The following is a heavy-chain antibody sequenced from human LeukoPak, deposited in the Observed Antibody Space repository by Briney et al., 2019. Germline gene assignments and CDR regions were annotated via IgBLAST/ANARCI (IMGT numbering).Heavy chain of an antibody. CDR2: IYYSGST. Sequence: PSETLSLTCTVSGGSISSYYWSWIRQPPGKGLEWIGYIYYSGSTNYNPSLKSRVTISVDTSKNQFSLKLSSVTAADTAVYYCATNGDYRLKEPTAGLYYFDYWGQGTLVTVSS. J-gene: IGHJ4*02. V-gene: IGHV4-59*08. D-gene: IGHD4-17*01. CDR3: ATNGDYRLKEPTAGLYYFDY. CDR1: GGSISSYY.